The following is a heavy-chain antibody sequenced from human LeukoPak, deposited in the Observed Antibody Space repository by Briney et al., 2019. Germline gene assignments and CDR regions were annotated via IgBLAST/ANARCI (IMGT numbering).Heavy chain of an antibody. D-gene: IGHD1-26*01. CDR1: GFTFSSYA. CDR3: AGGVRRSSTDAFDI. Sequence: GGSLRLSCAASGFTFSSYAMSWVRQAPGKGLEWVSAISGSASSTYYADSVKGRFIISRDNSKNTLYLQMNSLRAEDTAVYYCAGGVRRSSTDAFDIWGQGTMVTVSS. V-gene: IGHV3-23*01. CDR2: ISGSASST. J-gene: IGHJ3*02.